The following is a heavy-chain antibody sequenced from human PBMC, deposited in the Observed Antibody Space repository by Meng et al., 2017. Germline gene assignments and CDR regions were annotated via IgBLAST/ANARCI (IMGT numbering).Heavy chain of an antibody. D-gene: IGHD2-15*01. V-gene: IGHV3-33*01. CDR3: AREEPGSCSGGSCYPRDEPGWVY. J-gene: IGHJ4*02. CDR1: GFTFSSYG. Sequence: GESLKISCAASGFTFSSYGMHWVRQAPGKGLEWVAVIWYDGSNKYYADSVKGRFTISRDNSKNTLYLQMNSLRAEDTAVYYCAREEPGSCSGGSCYPRDEPGWVYWGQGTLVTVSS. CDR2: IWYDGSNK.